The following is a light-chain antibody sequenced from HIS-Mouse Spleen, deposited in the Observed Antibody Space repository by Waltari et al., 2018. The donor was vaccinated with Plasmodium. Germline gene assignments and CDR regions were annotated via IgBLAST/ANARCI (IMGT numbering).Light chain of an antibody. CDR1: SSDVGGYNY. V-gene: IGLV2-8*01. Sequence: QSALTQPPSASGSPGQSVTISCTGTSSDVGGYNYVSWYHQHPGKAPKLLIYEVSKRPSGCPDRFSGSKPGNTASLTGSGRQAEDEADYYCSAYAGSNKLVVGGGTKLTVL. CDR2: EVS. J-gene: IGLJ2*01. CDR3: SAYAGSNKLV.